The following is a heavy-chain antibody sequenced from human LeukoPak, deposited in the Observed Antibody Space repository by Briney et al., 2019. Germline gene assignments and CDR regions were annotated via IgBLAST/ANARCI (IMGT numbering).Heavy chain of an antibody. D-gene: IGHD6-19*01. CDR2: ISTSGSTI. CDR3: ASPQWLAF. CDR1: GITFSSYE. Sequence: GGSLRLSCVVSGITFSSYEMNWVRQAPGKGLEWVSYISTSGSTIYYADSVKGRFTISRDNAKNSLYLQMDGLRAEDTAIYYCASPQWLAFWGQGTLVTVSS. J-gene: IGHJ4*02. V-gene: IGHV3-48*03.